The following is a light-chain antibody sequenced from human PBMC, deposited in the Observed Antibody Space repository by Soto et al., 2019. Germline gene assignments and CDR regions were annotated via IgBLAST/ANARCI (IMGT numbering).Light chain of an antibody. Sequence: EIVLTQSPATLSVSPGERATLSCRASQSVSINLAWYQQKPGQAPRLLIYGASTRAAGIPARFSGSGSGTDFTLTISRLEPDDIAVYYCQQYGSSPRTFGQGTKVDI. J-gene: IGKJ1*01. CDR3: QQYGSSPRT. CDR2: GAS. V-gene: IGKV3-15*01. CDR1: QSVSIN.